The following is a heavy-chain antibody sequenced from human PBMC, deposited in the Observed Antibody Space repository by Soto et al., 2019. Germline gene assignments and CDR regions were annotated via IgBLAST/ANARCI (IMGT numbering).Heavy chain of an antibody. D-gene: IGHD2-2*01. CDR1: GGSIGTYY. Sequence: QVQLQESGPGLVKPSETLSLTCTVSGGSIGTYYWSWIRQPPGRGLEWIGYIYYSGSTNYNPSLXGRVTISVDTXXNXFXXKVRSVTAADTAVYYCARGGWDCSSAGCYVVPQNYWGQGALVTVSS. V-gene: IGHV4-59*01. CDR2: IYYSGST. CDR3: ARGGWDCSSAGCYVVPQNY. J-gene: IGHJ4*02.